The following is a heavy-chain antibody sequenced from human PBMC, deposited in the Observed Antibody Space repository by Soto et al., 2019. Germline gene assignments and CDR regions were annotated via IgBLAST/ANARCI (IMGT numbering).Heavy chain of an antibody. J-gene: IGHJ5*02. Sequence: PSETLSLTCTVSGGSISSYYWSWIRQPPGKGLEWIGYIYYSGSTNYNPSLKSRVTISVDTSKNQFSLKLSSVTAADTAVYYCARELYCSSTSCYSHWFDPWGQGTLVTVSS. CDR3: ARELYCSSTSCYSHWFDP. D-gene: IGHD2-2*01. V-gene: IGHV4-59*01. CDR2: IYYSGST. CDR1: GGSISSYY.